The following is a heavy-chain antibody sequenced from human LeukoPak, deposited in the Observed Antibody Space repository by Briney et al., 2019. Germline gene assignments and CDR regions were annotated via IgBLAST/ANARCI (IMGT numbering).Heavy chain of an antibody. V-gene: IGHV4-39*01. CDR1: GGSINSNDYY. CDR3: TRYIVATINYFDY. Sequence: SETLSLTCTVFGGSINSNDYYWGWVRQPPGKGLEWIATIHNSGSTHSNSSLKSRVTISADTSQNQFSLKLSSVTAADTAVYYCTRYIVATINYFDYWGQGTLVSVSS. CDR2: IHNSGST. D-gene: IGHD5-12*01. J-gene: IGHJ4*02.